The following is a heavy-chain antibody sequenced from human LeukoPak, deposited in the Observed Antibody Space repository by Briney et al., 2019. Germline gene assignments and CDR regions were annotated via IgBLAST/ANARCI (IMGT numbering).Heavy chain of an antibody. CDR2: ISVNGGTT. Sequence: PGGSLRLSCAASGFTFSSYAMTWVRQAPGKGLEWVSSISVNGGTTYYADSVKGRFTISRDSSKSTLYLQMNSLRAEDTAVYYCVKGCGNVRRYFEYWGQGTLVTVSS. J-gene: IGHJ4*02. CDR1: GFTFSSYA. V-gene: IGHV3-23*01. CDR3: VKGCGNVRRYFEY. D-gene: IGHD3-10*02.